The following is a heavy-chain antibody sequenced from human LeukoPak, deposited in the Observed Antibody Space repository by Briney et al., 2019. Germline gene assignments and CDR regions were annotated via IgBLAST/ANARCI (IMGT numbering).Heavy chain of an antibody. CDR1: GGSISSSSYY. D-gene: IGHD3-3*01. CDR3: ARAPYDFWPDI. J-gene: IGHJ3*02. Sequence: SETLSLTCTVSGGSISSSSYYWGWIRQPPGKGLEWIGSIYYSGSTYYNPSLKSRVTIYVDPSTNQFSLKLSSDTGAGMAVYFCARAPYDFWPDIWGKGTMVTVSS. CDR2: IYYSGST. V-gene: IGHV4-39*01.